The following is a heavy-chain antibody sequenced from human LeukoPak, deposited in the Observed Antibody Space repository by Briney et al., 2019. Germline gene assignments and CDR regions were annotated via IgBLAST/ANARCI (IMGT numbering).Heavy chain of an antibody. CDR1: GGSISSSSYY. Sequence: SETLPLTCTVSGGSISSSSYYWGWIRQPPGKGLEWIGSIYYSGSTYYNPSLKSRVTISVDTSKNQFSLKLSSVTAADTAVYYCARLAARPWGYFDYWGQGTLVTVSS. CDR2: IYYSGST. J-gene: IGHJ4*02. CDR3: ARLAARPWGYFDY. D-gene: IGHD6-6*01. V-gene: IGHV4-39*01.